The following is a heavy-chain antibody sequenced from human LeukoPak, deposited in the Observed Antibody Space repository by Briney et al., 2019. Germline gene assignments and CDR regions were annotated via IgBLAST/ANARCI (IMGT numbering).Heavy chain of an antibody. CDR3: ARPSEDYGHYGGYFDS. V-gene: IGHV3-74*01. CDR2: ISSDHSST. CDR1: GFTFSRYW. Sequence: PGGSLRLSCVASGFTFSRYWMHWVRQAPGKELVWVSRISSDHSSTNYADSVKGRFTVSRDNAKNTLYLQMNNLRAEDTALYYCARPSEDYGHYGGYFDSWGQGTLVTVSS. D-gene: IGHD4-17*01. J-gene: IGHJ4*02.